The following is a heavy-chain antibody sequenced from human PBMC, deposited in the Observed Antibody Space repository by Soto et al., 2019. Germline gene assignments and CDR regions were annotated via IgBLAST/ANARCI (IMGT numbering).Heavy chain of an antibody. D-gene: IGHD6-13*01. Sequence: GGSLRLSCAASGFTFSSYSMNWVRQAPGKGLEWVSYISSSSSTIYYADSVKGRFTISRDNAKNSLYLQMNSLRAEDTAVYYCAKDRGIAAAGNSCLDSWAQGTLVTVSS. CDR2: ISSSSSTI. CDR1: GFTFSSYS. CDR3: AKDRGIAAAGNSCLDS. V-gene: IGHV3-48*01. J-gene: IGHJ5*01.